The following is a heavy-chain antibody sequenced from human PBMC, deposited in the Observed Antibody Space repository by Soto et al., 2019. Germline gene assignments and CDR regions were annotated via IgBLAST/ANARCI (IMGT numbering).Heavy chain of an antibody. CDR2: INHSGST. Sequence: PSETLSLTCAVYGGSFSGYYWTWIRQPPGTGLEWIGEINHSGSTNYNPSLKSRVTISVDTSKNQFSLKLTSVTAADTAVYYCARVNDYPLPNWFDPWGQGTLV. J-gene: IGHJ5*02. CDR3: ARVNDYPLPNWFDP. CDR1: GGSFSGYY. V-gene: IGHV4-34*01. D-gene: IGHD4-17*01.